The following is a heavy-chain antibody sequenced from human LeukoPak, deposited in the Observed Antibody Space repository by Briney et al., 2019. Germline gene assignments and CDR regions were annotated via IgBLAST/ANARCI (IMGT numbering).Heavy chain of an antibody. CDR3: ARDLYFAHDY. Sequence: GGSLRLSCAASGFTFRSYTMNWVRQAPGKGLEWISYINSVSDMISYADSVKGRFTISRDNAKNSLYLQMNSLRDDDTAVYYCARDLYFAHDYWGQGTLVTVSS. CDR2: INSVSDMI. D-gene: IGHD3-9*01. CDR1: GFTFRSYT. J-gene: IGHJ4*02. V-gene: IGHV3-48*02.